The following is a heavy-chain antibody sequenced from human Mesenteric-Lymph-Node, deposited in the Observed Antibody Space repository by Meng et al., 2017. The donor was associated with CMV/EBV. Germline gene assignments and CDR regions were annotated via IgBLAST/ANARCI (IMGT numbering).Heavy chain of an antibody. J-gene: IGHJ5*02. D-gene: IGHD6-13*01. CDR1: GGSISNYY. CDR3: ARDNGYSSSWIRPRWFDP. V-gene: IGHV4-59*12. CDR2: SYNRGST. Sequence: GSLRLSCIVSGGSISNYYWSWIRQPPGKGLEWIGYSYNRGSTNYNPSLKSRVTISIDTSKNQFSLKLSSVIAADTAIYYCARDNGYSSSWIRPRWFDPWGQGTLVTVSS.